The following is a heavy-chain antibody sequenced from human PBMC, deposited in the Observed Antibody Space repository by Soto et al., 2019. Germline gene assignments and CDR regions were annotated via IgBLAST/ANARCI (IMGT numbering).Heavy chain of an antibody. CDR1: GFTFSSYA. V-gene: IGHV3-23*01. CDR2: ISGSGGST. CDR3: PKSVDIVAAAPYFDY. D-gene: IGHD5-12*01. J-gene: IGHJ4*02. Sequence: GGSLRLSCAASGFTFSSYAMSWVRRAPGKGLEWVSAISGSGGSTYYADSVKGRFTISRDNSRNTLYLQMNSLRAEDTAVYYCPKSVDIVAAAPYFDYWGQGTLVTVSS.